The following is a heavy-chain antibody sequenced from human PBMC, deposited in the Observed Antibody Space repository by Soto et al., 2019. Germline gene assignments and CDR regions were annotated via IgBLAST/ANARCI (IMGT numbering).Heavy chain of an antibody. D-gene: IGHD2-2*02. CDR2: ISSSSSYI. J-gene: IGHJ6*02. V-gene: IGHV3-21*01. Sequence: GGSLRLSCAASGFTFSSYSMNWVRQAPGKGLEWVSSISSSSSYIYYADSVKGRFTISRDNAKNSLYLQMNSLRAEDTAVYYCARGDIVLVPAAIWAYYYYYGMDVWGQGTTVTVSS. CDR1: GFTFSSYS. CDR3: ARGDIVLVPAAIWAYYYYYGMDV.